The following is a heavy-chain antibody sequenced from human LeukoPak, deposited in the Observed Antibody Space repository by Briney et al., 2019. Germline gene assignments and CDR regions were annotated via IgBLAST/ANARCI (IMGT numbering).Heavy chain of an antibody. CDR1: GYSIGSGYF. Sequence: SXTLSLTCAVSGYSIGSGYFWGWIRPPPGMGLEWIGRLYHSGITYYNPSLKSRVTISMDTSKNQFSLKLTSVTAADTAVYYCARHALFDSTGYYYVLDYWGQGTLATVSS. V-gene: IGHV4-38-2*01. J-gene: IGHJ4*02. CDR3: ARHALFDSTGYYYVLDY. D-gene: IGHD3-22*01. CDR2: LYHSGIT.